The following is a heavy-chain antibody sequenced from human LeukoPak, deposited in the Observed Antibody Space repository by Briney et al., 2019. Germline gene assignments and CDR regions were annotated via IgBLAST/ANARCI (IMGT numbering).Heavy chain of an antibody. CDR3: AREGKVDYEGYPPDHSALAV. V-gene: IGHV3-21*03. J-gene: IGHJ6*03. CDR2: ICGTSANK. CDR1: GFTFRRFS. D-gene: IGHD4-17*01. Sequence: PGGSLRLSCAASGFTFRRFSMSWVRQAPGKGLEWVSSICGTSANKYYADSVKGRFTISRDNSTNTLFLQMSSLRVDDTPVYFCAREGKVDYEGYPPDHSALAVGGKAPTLPAP.